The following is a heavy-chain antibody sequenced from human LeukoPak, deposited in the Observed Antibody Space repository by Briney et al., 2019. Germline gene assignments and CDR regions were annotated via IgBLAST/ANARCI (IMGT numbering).Heavy chain of an antibody. V-gene: IGHV3-23*01. CDR3: ANSPYCSSTTCYLGHYGMDV. J-gene: IGHJ6*02. D-gene: IGHD2-2*01. CDR2: ISGSCGTT. CDR1: GFTFSNYA. Sequence: GGSLRLSCAASGFTFSNYAMSWVRQAPGKGLEWVSAISGSCGTTYYADSVKGRFTISRDNPKNTLYLQMNSLRAEDTAVYYCANSPYCSSTTCYLGHYGMDVWGQGTTVTVSS.